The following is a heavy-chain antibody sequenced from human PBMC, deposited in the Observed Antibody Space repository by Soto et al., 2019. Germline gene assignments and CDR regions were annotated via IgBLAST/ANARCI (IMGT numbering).Heavy chain of an antibody. CDR3: ARKDKSGYFNWFDP. V-gene: IGHV5-51*01. D-gene: IGHD3-22*01. CDR2: IFPSDSDT. Sequence: PGESLKIACRTSGYRFTSYWIAWVRQMPGKGLEWMGIIFPSDSDTRYSPSFQGQVTISADRSTSTVFLQWASLKASDTAVYFCARKDKSGYFNWFDPWGQGTLVTVSS. CDR1: GYRFTSYW. J-gene: IGHJ5*02.